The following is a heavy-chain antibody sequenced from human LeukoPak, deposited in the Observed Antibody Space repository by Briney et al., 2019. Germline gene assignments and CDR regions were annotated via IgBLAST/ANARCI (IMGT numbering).Heavy chain of an antibody. CDR1: GFTFDDYA. V-gene: IGHV3-9*01. D-gene: IGHD2-15*01. CDR3: AKDIEYRGYCSGGSCFSFDS. Sequence: GGSLRLSCAASGFTFDDYAMHWVRQAPGKGLEWVSGISWNIDTIGYADAVKGRFTISRDNAKNSLYLQMNSLRPEDTALYYCAKDIEYRGYCSGGSCFSFDSWGQGTLVTVSS. J-gene: IGHJ4*02. CDR2: ISWNIDTI.